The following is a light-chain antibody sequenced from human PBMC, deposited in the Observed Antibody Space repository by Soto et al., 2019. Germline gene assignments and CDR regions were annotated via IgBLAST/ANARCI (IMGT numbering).Light chain of an antibody. Sequence: DIQLTQSLCTLSASVGESVTLTCLASQSISSWLAWYQQKPGKAPKLLIYDASSLESGVPSRFSGSGSGTEFTLTISSLQPDDFATYYCQQYNSYLITFGQGTRLEI. CDR2: DAS. V-gene: IGKV1-5*01. CDR3: QQYNSYLIT. J-gene: IGKJ5*01. CDR1: QSISSW.